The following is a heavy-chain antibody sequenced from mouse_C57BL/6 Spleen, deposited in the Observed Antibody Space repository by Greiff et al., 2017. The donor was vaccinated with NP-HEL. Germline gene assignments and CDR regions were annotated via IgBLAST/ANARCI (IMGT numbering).Heavy chain of an antibody. CDR2: ISSGGSYT. V-gene: IGHV5-6*01. Sequence: EVQRVESGGDLVKPGGSLKLSCAASGFTFSSYGMSWVRQTPDKRLEWVATISSGGSYTYYPDSVKGRFTISRDNAKNTLYLQMSSLKSEDTAMYYCARIVYYGSSSFDYWGQGTTLTVSS. J-gene: IGHJ2*01. CDR1: GFTFSSYG. D-gene: IGHD1-1*01. CDR3: ARIVYYGSSSFDY.